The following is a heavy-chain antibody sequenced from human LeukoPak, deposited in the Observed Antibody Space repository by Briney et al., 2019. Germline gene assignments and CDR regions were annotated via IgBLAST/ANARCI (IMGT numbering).Heavy chain of an antibody. CDR2: ISVSGGST. Sequence: PGGSLKLSCAASGFAFSSYGMSWVRQAPGKGLEWVSTISVSGGSTYQADSVMGRFTVSRDNSKNTLYLQMNSLRAEDTAVYYCATGDRLGYWGQGTLSPSPQ. J-gene: IGHJ4*02. CDR3: ATGDRLGY. D-gene: IGHD4-17*01. V-gene: IGHV3-23*01. CDR1: GFAFSSYG.